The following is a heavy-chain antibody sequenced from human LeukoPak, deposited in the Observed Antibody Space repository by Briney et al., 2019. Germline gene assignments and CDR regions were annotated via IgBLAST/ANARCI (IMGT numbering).Heavy chain of an antibody. CDR2: INHSGST. CDR1: GGSFSGYY. Sequence: SSETLSLTCAVYGGSFSGYYWSWIRQPPGKGLEWIGEINHSGSTNYNPSLKSRVTISVDTSKNQFSLKLSSVTAADTAVYYCARGRGTYYYDSSGYYYVHYFDYWGQGTLVTVSS. D-gene: IGHD3-22*01. V-gene: IGHV4-34*01. J-gene: IGHJ4*02. CDR3: ARGRGTYYYDSSGYYYVHYFDY.